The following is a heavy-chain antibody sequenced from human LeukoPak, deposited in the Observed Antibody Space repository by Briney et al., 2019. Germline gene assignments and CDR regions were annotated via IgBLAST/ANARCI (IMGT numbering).Heavy chain of an antibody. D-gene: IGHD3-22*01. CDR1: GGSISSYS. V-gene: IGHV4-59*12. J-gene: IGHJ4*02. Sequence: KPSETLSLTCNVSGGSISSYSWSWIRQPPGKGLEWIGSIYYSGSTYYNPSLKSRVTISVDTSKNQFSLKLSSVTAADTAVYYCARELGGGYYYEALYYFDYWGQGTLVTVSS. CDR2: IYYSGST. CDR3: ARELGGGYYYEALYYFDY.